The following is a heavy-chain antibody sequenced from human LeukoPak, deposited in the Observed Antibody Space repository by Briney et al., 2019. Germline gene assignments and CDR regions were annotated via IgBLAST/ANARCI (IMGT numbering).Heavy chain of an antibody. CDR2: INPSGGST. D-gene: IGHD3-22*01. Sequence: ASVKVSCKASGYTFTSYYMHWVRQAPGQGLEWMGIINPSGGSTSYAQKFQGRVTMTRDTSTSTVYMELSSLRSEDTAVYYCARDTYYYDSSGYYPYWYLDLWGRGTLVTVSS. CDR1: GYTFTSYY. V-gene: IGHV1-46*01. J-gene: IGHJ2*01. CDR3: ARDTYYYDSSGYYPYWYLDL.